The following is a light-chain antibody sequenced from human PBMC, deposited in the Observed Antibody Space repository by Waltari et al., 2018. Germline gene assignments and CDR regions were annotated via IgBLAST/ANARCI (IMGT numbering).Light chain of an antibody. CDR1: SSDIGRYYY. V-gene: IGLV2-14*03. Sequence: QSALTQPASVSGSPGQSITISCTGTSSDIGRYYYVSWYQHHPGKAPKLMIFDVNERPSVVSNLFSGSKSGNAASLTISGLQAEDEAHYYCSSYTTTSTYVFGTGTKVTVL. J-gene: IGLJ1*01. CDR2: DVN. CDR3: SSYTTTSTYV.